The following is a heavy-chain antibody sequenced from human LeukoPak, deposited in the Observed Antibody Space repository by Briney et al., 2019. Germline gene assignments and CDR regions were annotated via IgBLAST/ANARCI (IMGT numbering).Heavy chain of an antibody. D-gene: IGHD3-22*01. CDR2: IKQDGSEK. J-gene: IGHJ4*02. V-gene: IGHV3-7*01. CDR3: ARVRGYSYGPYYYDSSGYFDY. Sequence: PGGSLRLSCAASGLTFSSNWISWVRKPPGKGLEWVPNIKQDGSEKYYVDSVKGRFTISRDNAKNSLYLQMNSMRAEDTAVYYCARVRGYSYGPYYYDSSGYFDYWGQGTLVTVSS. CDR1: GLTFSSNW.